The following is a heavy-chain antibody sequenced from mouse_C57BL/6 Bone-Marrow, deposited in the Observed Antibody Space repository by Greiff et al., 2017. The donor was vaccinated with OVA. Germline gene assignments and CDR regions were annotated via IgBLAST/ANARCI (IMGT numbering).Heavy chain of an antibody. CDR3: TSTYGSSSDV. CDR2: IDPETGGT. D-gene: IGHD1-1*01. V-gene: IGHV1-15*01. Sequence: VQLQQSGAELVRPGASVTLSCKASGYTFTDYEMHWVKQTPVHGLEWIGAIDPETGGTAYNQKFKGKAILTADKSSSTAYMELRSLTSEDSAVYYCTSTYGSSSDVWGTGTTVTVSS. J-gene: IGHJ1*03. CDR1: GYTFTDYE.